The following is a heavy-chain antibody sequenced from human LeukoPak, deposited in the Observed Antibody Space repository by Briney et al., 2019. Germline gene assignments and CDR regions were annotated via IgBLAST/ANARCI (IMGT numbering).Heavy chain of an antibody. Sequence: SLRLSCAASGFTFDDYAMHWVRQAPGKGLEWVSGISWNSGSIGYADSVKGRPTISRDNAKNSLYLQMNSLRAEDTALYYCTKGRGYSYGPDYWGQGTLVTVSS. J-gene: IGHJ4*02. V-gene: IGHV3-9*01. CDR2: ISWNSGSI. CDR1: GFTFDDYA. D-gene: IGHD5-18*01. CDR3: TKGRGYSYGPDY.